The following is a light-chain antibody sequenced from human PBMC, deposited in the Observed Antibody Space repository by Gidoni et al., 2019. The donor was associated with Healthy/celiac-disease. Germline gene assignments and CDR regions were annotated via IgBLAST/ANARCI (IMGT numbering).Light chain of an antibody. CDR1: SSDVGGYNY. CDR3: SSYTTSSTPVV. CDR2: DVS. V-gene: IGLV2-14*03. Sequence: QSALTQPASVSGSPGQSITISCTGTSSDVGGYNYVSWYQQHPGQAPKLMIYDVSSRPSGVSNRFAGAKSGNTASLTISGLQAEDEADYYCSSYTTSSTPVVFGGGTKLTVL. J-gene: IGLJ2*01.